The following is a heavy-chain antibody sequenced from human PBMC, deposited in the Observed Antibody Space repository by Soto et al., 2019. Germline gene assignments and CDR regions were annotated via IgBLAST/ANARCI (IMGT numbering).Heavy chain of an antibody. CDR3: ADGIVGAEDY. Sequence: GGSLRLSCAASGFTFSSYAMSWVRQAPGKGLEWVSTISGSGGSRYYADSVRDRFTISRDNSKNTLYLQMNSLRAEDTAVYYCADGIVGAEDYWGQGTLVTVSS. D-gene: IGHD1-26*01. V-gene: IGHV3-23*01. J-gene: IGHJ4*02. CDR1: GFTFSSYA. CDR2: ISGSGGSR.